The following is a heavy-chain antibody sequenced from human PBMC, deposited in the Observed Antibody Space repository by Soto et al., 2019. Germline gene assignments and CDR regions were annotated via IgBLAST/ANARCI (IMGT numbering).Heavy chain of an antibody. Sequence: SETLSLTCTVSGYSVSSGYYWGWIRQPPGKGLEWIGTTYHSGSTLYNPSLKSQVTISVDTSKNQFSLKLSSVTDADTAVYYCERGVEGWFDTWGQGTLVTVSS. D-gene: IGHD3-16*01. CDR2: TYHSGST. J-gene: IGHJ5*02. CDR3: ERGVEGWFDT. CDR1: GYSVSSGYY. V-gene: IGHV4-38-2*02.